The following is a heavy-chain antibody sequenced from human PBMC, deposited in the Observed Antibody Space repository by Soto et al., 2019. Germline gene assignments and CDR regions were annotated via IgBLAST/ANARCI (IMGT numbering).Heavy chain of an antibody. CDR3: AREGVVPAATGAYYYYYGMDV. V-gene: IGHV4-30-4*08. CDR1: GGSISSSDYY. J-gene: IGHJ6*02. D-gene: IGHD2-2*01. CDR2: IYYSGST. Sequence: SETLSLTCTVSGGSISSSDYYWGWIRQPPGKGLEWIGYIYYSGSTYYNPSLKSRVTISVDTSKNQFSLKLSSVTAADTAVYYCAREGVVPAATGAYYYYYGMDVWGQGTTVTVSS.